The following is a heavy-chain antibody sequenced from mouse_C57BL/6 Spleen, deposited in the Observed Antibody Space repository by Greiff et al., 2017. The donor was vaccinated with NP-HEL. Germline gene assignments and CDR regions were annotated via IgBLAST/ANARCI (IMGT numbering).Heavy chain of an antibody. CDR1: GYTFTSYW. Sequence: VQLQQPGAELVMPGASVKLSCKASGYTFTSYWMHWVKQRPGQGLEWIGEIDPSDSYTNYNQKFKGKSTLTVDKSSSTAYMQLSSLTSEDSAVYYCARASGSSPAWFAYWGQGTLVTVSA. V-gene: IGHV1-69*01. J-gene: IGHJ3*01. D-gene: IGHD1-1*01. CDR3: ARASGSSPAWFAY. CDR2: IDPSDSYT.